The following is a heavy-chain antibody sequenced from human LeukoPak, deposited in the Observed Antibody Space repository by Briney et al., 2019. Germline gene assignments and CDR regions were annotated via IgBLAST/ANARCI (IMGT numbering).Heavy chain of an antibody. J-gene: IGHJ4*02. V-gene: IGHV3-30-3*01. CDR1: GFTFSSYA. Sequence: GGSLRLSCAASGFTFSSYAMHWVRQAPGKGLEWVAVISYDGSNKYYADSVKGGFTISRDNSKNTLYLQMNSLRAEDTAVYYCARAPAWLQPRFDYWGQGTLVTISS. CDR2: ISYDGSNK. CDR3: ARAPAWLQPRFDY. D-gene: IGHD5-24*01.